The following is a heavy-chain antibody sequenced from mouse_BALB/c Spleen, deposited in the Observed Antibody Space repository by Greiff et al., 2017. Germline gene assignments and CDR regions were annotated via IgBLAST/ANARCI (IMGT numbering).Heavy chain of an antibody. D-gene: IGHD2-3*01. CDR2: IRLKSNNYAT. Sequence: EVQLVESGGGLVQPGGSMKLSCVASGFTFSNYWMNWVRQSPEKGLEWVAEIRLKSNNYATHYAESVKGRFTISRDDSKSSVYLQMNNLRAEDTGIYYCTRDAYDGYYFWGQGTLVTVSA. CDR1: GFTFSNYW. V-gene: IGHV6-6*02. CDR3: TRDAYDGYYF. J-gene: IGHJ3*01.